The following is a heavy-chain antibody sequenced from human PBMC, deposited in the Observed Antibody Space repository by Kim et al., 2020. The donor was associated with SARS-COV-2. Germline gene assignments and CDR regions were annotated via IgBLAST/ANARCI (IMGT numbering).Heavy chain of an antibody. CDR3: ASQRGTLTIDY. D-gene: IGHD4-17*01. Sequence: TNYNPSLKSRVTISVDTSKIQFSLKLSSVTAADTAVYYCASQRGTLTIDYWGQGTLVTVSS. J-gene: IGHJ4*02. CDR2: T. V-gene: IGHV4-59*08.